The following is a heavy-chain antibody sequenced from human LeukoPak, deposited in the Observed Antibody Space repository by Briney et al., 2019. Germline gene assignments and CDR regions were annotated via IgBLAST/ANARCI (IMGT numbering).Heavy chain of an antibody. D-gene: IGHD6-19*01. J-gene: IGHJ4*02. CDR2: MYTRGSP. CDR3: AGYWEGRGGSGY. CDR1: DGFSNNFH. Sequence: SETLSLTCTSSDGFSNNFHWSWIRQPPGKGLGWIGHMYTRGSPSYNPSLMGRVTMSVDTSKNLFSLRLNSVTAADTAVYSCAGYWEGRGGSGYWGQGTLVTVSS. V-gene: IGHV4-4*09.